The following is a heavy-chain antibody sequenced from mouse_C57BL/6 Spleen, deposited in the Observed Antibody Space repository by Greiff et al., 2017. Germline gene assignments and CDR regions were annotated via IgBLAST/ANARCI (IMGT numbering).Heavy chain of an antibody. J-gene: IGHJ4*01. CDR1: GYTFTSYW. V-gene: IGHV1-53*01. CDR2: INPSNGGT. Sequence: VQLQQPGTELVKPGASVKLSCKASGYTFTSYWMHWVKQRPGQGLEWIGNINPSNGGTNYNKKFKSKATLTVDKSSSTAYLQLSSLTSEDSAVYYCARLPHYYAMDYWGQGTSVTVSS. CDR3: ARLPHYYAMDY.